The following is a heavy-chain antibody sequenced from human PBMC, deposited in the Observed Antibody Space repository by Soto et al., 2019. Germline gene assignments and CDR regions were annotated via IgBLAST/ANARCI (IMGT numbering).Heavy chain of an antibody. D-gene: IGHD2-2*01. CDR1: GFTFSTYS. CDR2: TSGSGGST. Sequence: LRLSCAASGFTFSTYSMIWVRHAPLKGLEFVSTTSGSGGSTYYTESVKGRFTISRDNSQNTLYLQMNSLRVEDTAVYYCAKGDTQGYCTSTSCFYYYGLDVWGQGTTVTVSS. V-gene: IGHV3-23*01. J-gene: IGHJ6*02. CDR3: AKGDTQGYCTSTSCFYYYGLDV.